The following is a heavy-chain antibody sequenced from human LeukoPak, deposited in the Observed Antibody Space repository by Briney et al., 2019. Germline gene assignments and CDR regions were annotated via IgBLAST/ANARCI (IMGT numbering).Heavy chain of an antibody. V-gene: IGHV3-23*01. D-gene: IGHD3-22*01. Sequence: GGSLRLSCAASGFTFGSYGMSWVRQAPGKGLEWASFITPNADRTSYADSVEGRFTISRDNPRNTLYMQMNSLRHEDTALYYCAIVHGYYDGSGYWVQWGQGTLVTVSS. CDR2: ITPNADRT. CDR3: AIVHGYYDGSGYWVQ. J-gene: IGHJ1*01. CDR1: GFTFGSYG.